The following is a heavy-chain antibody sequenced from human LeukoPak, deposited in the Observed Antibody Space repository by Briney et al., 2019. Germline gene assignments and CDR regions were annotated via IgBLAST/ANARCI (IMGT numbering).Heavy chain of an antibody. D-gene: IGHD5-24*01. V-gene: IGHV4-31*03. CDR1: GGSISSGAYY. J-gene: IGHJ4*02. CDR3: AGGGDAYKTGY. Sequence: PTETLSLTCTVSGGSISSGAYYWTWIRQHPGKGLESIAHIHDTSTTYYNPSLQRRITISPDTSKNLFSLNLNSVTAADTAVYYCAGGGDAYKTGYWGQGPLVTVS. CDR2: IHDTSTT.